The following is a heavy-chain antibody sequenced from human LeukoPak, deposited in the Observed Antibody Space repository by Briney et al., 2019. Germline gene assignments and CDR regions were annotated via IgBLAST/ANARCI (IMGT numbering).Heavy chain of an antibody. CDR3: ARDASTRCYLCEVDY. J-gene: IGHJ4*02. D-gene: IGHD2-2*01. V-gene: IGHV3-7*01. CDR1: GFTFSNYW. CDR2: IQQHGSET. Sequence: GGSLRLSCEGSGFTFSNYWMSWVRQAPGKGLEWVANIQQHGSETYYGDSVKGRFTISRDNAKNSLYLQMSSLRAEDTAVYYCARDASTRCYLCEVDYWGQGTLVTVSS.